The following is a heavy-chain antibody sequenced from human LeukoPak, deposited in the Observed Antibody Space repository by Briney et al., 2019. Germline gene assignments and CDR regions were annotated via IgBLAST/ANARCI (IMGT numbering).Heavy chain of an antibody. CDR3: VRRSALDYYDSSGYYYYYYYMDV. D-gene: IGHD3-22*01. CDR2: IKQDGSEK. Sequence: GGSLRLSCAASGFTFSSYWMSWVRQAPGKGLEWVANIKQDGSEKYYVDSVKGRFTISRDNAKNSLYLQMNSLRAEDTAVYYCVRRSALDYYDSSGYYYYYYYMDVWGKGTTVTVSS. CDR1: GFTFSSYW. V-gene: IGHV3-7*01. J-gene: IGHJ6*03.